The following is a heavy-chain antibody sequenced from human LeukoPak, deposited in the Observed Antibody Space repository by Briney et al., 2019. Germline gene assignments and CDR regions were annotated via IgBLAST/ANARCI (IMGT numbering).Heavy chain of an antibody. V-gene: IGHV4-34*01. CDR3: ARADIVVVPAALYYFDC. CDR1: GGSFSGYY. CDR2: INHSGST. J-gene: IGHJ4*02. Sequence: SETLSLTCAVYGGSFSGYYWSWIRQPPGKGLEWIGEINHSGSTNYNPSLKSRVTISVGTSKNQFSLKLSSVTAADTAVYYCARADIVVVPAALYYFDCWGQGTLVTVSS. D-gene: IGHD2-2*01.